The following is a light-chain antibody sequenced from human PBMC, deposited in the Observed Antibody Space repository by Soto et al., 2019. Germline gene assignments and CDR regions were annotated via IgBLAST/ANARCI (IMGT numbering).Light chain of an antibody. CDR2: GAS. V-gene: IGKV3-15*01. J-gene: IGKJ4*01. CDR3: QQYDNWPLT. CDR1: QSVRDN. Sequence: EIGMTQSPATLSVSPGERATLSCRASQSVRDNLAWYQQKPGQTPRLLIYGASTRATGSPARFSGSGSGTEFTLTISSLQSEDFAIYYCQQYDNWPLTFGGGTKVEIK.